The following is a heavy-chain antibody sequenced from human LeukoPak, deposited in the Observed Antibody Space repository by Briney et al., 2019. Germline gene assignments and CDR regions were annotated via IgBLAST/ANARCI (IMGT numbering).Heavy chain of an antibody. J-gene: IGHJ4*02. Sequence: SETLSLTCTVSGYSISSGYYWGWIRQPPGKGLEWIGSIYHSGSTYYNPSLTSRVTISVDTSKNQFSLKLSSVTAADTAVYYCARDRAFGLFDYWGQGTLVTVSS. CDR1: GYSISSGYY. D-gene: IGHD3/OR15-3a*01. V-gene: IGHV4-38-2*02. CDR3: ARDRAFGLFDY. CDR2: IYHSGST.